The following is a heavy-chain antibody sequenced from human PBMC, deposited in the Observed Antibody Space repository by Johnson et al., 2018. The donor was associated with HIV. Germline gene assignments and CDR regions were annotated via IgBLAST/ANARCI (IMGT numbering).Heavy chain of an antibody. V-gene: IGHV3-30*18. CDR1: GFTFSDYY. Sequence: QVQVVESGGGLVQPGGSLRLSCAASGFTFSDYYMSWIRQAPGKGLEWVAVISYDGSNKYYADSVKGRFTISRDNSKNTLYLQMNSLRAEDTAVYYCAKGEELQADYDAFDIWGQGTMVTVSS. J-gene: IGHJ3*02. CDR2: ISYDGSNK. D-gene: IGHD1-26*01. CDR3: AKGEELQADYDAFDI.